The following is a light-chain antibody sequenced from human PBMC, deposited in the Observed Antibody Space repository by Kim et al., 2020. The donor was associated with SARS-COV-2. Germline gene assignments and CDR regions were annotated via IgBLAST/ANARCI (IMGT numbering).Light chain of an antibody. J-gene: IGKJ2*01. V-gene: IGKV3-15*01. CDR1: QGVSSN. CDR3: QQYNNRPQYT. CDR2: DAS. Sequence: EIVMTQSPATLSVSPGERATLSCRASQGVSSNLAWYQQKPGQAPRLLIYDASTRATGIPARFSGSGSGTEFTLTISSLQSEDFAVYYCQQYNNRPQYTLGQGTKVDI.